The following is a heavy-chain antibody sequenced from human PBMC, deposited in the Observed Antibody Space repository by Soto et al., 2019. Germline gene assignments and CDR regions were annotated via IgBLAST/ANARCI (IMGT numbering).Heavy chain of an antibody. Sequence: GGSLRLSCAASGFTFSSYSMNWVRQAPGKGLEWVSSISSSSSYIYYADSVKGRFTISRDNAKNSLYLQMNSLRAEDTAVYYCAREEDYDFWSGYWHWGQGTLVTVSS. D-gene: IGHD3-3*01. J-gene: IGHJ4*02. V-gene: IGHV3-21*01. CDR2: ISSSSSYI. CDR3: AREEDYDFWSGYWH. CDR1: GFTFSSYS.